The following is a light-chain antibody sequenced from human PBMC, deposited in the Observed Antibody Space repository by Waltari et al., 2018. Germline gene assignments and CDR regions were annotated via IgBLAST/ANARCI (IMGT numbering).Light chain of an antibody. CDR2: KDN. CDR1: ALPRQY. V-gene: IGLV3-25*03. Sequence: SYELTQPPSVSVSPGQTARISCSGDALPRQYVYWYQQKPGQAPILGISKDNDRPSGIAERFSGSSSGTTVTLTISGVQAEDEADYYCQSTDSSGTSWVFGGGTKLTVL. CDR3: QSTDSSGTSWV. J-gene: IGLJ3*02.